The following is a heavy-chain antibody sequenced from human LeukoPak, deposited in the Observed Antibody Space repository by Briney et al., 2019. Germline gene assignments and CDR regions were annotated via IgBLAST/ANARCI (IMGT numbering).Heavy chain of an antibody. CDR1: GYTFTSYG. Sequence: GASVKVSCKASGYTFTSYGISWVRQAPGQGLEWMGWISAYNGNTNYSQTLQGRVTMTTDTSTSTAYMELRSLRSDDTAVYYCARVGERQSSGLETPEPVLLWFGELSTQYFQHWGQGTLVTVSS. V-gene: IGHV1-18*01. CDR2: ISAYNGNT. J-gene: IGHJ1*01. D-gene: IGHD3-10*01. CDR3: ARVGERQSSGLETPEPVLLWFGELSTQYFQH.